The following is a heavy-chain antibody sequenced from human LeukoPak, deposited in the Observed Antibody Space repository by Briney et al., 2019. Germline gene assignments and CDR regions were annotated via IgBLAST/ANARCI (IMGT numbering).Heavy chain of an antibody. D-gene: IGHD4-17*01. Sequence: GGSLRLSCAASGFTFSSYGMHWVRQAPGKGLEWVAVISYDGSNKYYADSVKGRVTISRDNSKNTLYLQMNSLRAEDPAVYYCAKDFNGDYFDYWGQGTLVTVSS. CDR2: ISYDGSNK. J-gene: IGHJ4*02. V-gene: IGHV3-30*18. CDR3: AKDFNGDYFDY. CDR1: GFTFSSYG.